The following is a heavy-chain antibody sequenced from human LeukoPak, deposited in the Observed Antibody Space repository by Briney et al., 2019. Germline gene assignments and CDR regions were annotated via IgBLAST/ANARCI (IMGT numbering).Heavy chain of an antibody. CDR2: LSGSGGST. V-gene: IGHV3-23*01. D-gene: IGHD3-22*01. CDR3: AKGSYYDSSGSFYFDY. Sequence: GGSLRLSCAASGFTFSSYAMSWVRQAPGKGLEWVSALSGSGGSTYYADSVKGRFTISRDNSKNTLYVQVNSLGTKDTAAYYCAKGSYYDSSGSFYFDYWGQGTLVTVSS. J-gene: IGHJ4*02. CDR1: GFTFSSYA.